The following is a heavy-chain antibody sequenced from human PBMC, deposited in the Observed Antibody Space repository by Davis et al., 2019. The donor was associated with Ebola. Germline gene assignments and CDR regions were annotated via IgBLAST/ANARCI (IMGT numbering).Heavy chain of an antibody. CDR2: IYPGDSDT. CDR1: GYSFSNYW. J-gene: IGHJ2*01. V-gene: IGHV5-51*01. Sequence: GGSLRLSCEASGYSFSNYWIGWVRQMPGKGLEWMGIIYPGDSDTRYSPSFQGQVTISADKSISTAYLQWSSLKASDTAIYYCARRFYWYFDVWGRGTLVTVSS. CDR3: ARRFYWYFDV.